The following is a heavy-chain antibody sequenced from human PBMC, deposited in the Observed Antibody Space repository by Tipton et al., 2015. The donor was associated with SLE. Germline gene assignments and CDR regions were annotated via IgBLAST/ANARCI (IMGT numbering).Heavy chain of an antibody. J-gene: IGHJ4*02. CDR3: ARVQLGYNYGNWYCLDY. V-gene: IGHV3-30*02. CDR1: GFTFSSYG. CDR2: IRYDGSNK. Sequence: SLRLSCAASGFTFSSYGMHWVRQAPGKGLEWVAFIRYDGSNKYYADSVKGRFTISRDNSKNTLYLQMNSLRAEDTAVYYCARVQLGYNYGNWYCLDYWGQGTLVTVSS. D-gene: IGHD5-18*01.